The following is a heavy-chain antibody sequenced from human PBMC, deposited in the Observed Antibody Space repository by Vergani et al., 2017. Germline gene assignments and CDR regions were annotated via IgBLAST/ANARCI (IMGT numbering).Heavy chain of an antibody. CDR2: IYHSGST. D-gene: IGHD1-26*01. V-gene: IGHV4-4*02. CDR1: GGPLISSNW. CDR3: ARVPESYYACDY. Sequence: QVQLPESGPGLVKPSGTLSLTCAVSGGPLISSNWWSWVRQPPGKGLEWIGEIYHSGSTNYNPSLKSRVTISVDKSKNQFSLKLSSVTAADTAVYYCARVPESYYACDYWGQGTLVTVSS. J-gene: IGHJ4*02.